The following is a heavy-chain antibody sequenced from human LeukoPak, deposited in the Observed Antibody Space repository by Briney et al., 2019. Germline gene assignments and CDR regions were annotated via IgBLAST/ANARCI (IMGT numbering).Heavy chain of an antibody. CDR1: GYTFTGYY. J-gene: IGHJ5*02. Sequence: ASVKVSCKASGYTFTGYYMHWVRQAPGQGLEWMGWINPNSGGTNYAQKFQGRVTMTRDTSISTAYMELSRLRSDDTAVYYCARIAARPKRNWFDPWGQGTLVTVSS. D-gene: IGHD6-6*01. CDR3: ARIAARPKRNWFDP. V-gene: IGHV1-2*02. CDR2: INPNSGGT.